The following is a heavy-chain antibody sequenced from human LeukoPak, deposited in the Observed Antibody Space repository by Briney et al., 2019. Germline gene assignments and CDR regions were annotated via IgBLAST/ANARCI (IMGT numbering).Heavy chain of an antibody. J-gene: IGHJ4*02. CDR3: ARERLAGYNPFLDY. CDR2: IYYSGST. Sequence: SETLSLTCAVYGGSFSGYYWSWIRQPPGKGLEWIGYIYYSGSTNYNPSLKSRVTISVDTSKNQFSLKLSSVTAADTAVYYCARERLAGYNPFLDYWGQGTLVTVSS. V-gene: IGHV4-59*01. CDR1: GGSFSGYY. D-gene: IGHD5-24*01.